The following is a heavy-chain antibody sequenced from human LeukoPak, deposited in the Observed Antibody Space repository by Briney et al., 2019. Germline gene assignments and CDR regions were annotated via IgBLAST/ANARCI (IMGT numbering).Heavy chain of an antibody. V-gene: IGHV4-34*01. D-gene: IGHD6-13*01. J-gene: IGHJ4*02. CDR2: INHSGST. CDR3: ARGARWYSSSCIDY. CDR1: GGSFSGYY. Sequence: PSETLSLTCAVYGGSFSGYYWSWIRQPPGKGLEWIGEINHSGSTNYNSSLKSRVTISVDTSKNQFSLKLSSVTAADTAVYYCARGARWYSSSCIDYWGQGTLVTVSS.